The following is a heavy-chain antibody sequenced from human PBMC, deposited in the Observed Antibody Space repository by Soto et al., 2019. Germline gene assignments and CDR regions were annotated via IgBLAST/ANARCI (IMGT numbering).Heavy chain of an antibody. CDR3: ARGRASGDHWLSMGGEANYYGLDV. J-gene: IGHJ6*02. Sequence: QVPLQESGPGLVKPSQTLSLTCFVSAGSINSGTYYWSWIRQHPERGLEWIGYISSRGDTYYRPSLTSRLTISADTSRSLNSLKLTSATAADAAVYYCARGRASGDHWLSMGGEANYYGLDVWGQGTTVAFS. D-gene: IGHD3-10*01. CDR1: AGSINSGTYY. CDR2: ISSRGDT. V-gene: IGHV4-31*03.